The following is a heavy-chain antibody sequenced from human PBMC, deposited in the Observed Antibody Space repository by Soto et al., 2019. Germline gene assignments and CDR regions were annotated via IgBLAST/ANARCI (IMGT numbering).Heavy chain of an antibody. CDR1: GFTFRSFT. Sequence: GGSLRLSCAASGFTFRSFTMNWDRQAPGKGLEWVSTISSNSAYIYYTDALRGRFTISRDNAKNSLHLQMNSLRAEDTAVYYCTRDASRDSSATGWFGPWGPGTLVTV. V-gene: IGHV3-21*01. D-gene: IGHD6-13*01. CDR3: TRDASRDSSATGWFGP. J-gene: IGHJ5*02. CDR2: ISSNSAYI.